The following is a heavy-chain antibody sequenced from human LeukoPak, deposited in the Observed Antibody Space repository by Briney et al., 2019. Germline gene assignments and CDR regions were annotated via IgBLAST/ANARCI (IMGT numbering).Heavy chain of an antibody. CDR3: ARDDYDSSGYYYHGY. Sequence: ASVKVSCKASGYTFTSWYMHWVRQAPGQGPEWMGIINPSDGSTSSAQKFQGRITMTRDTSTSTAYMELSSLRSEDTAVYYCARDDYDSSGYYYHGYWGQGTLVTVSS. J-gene: IGHJ4*02. D-gene: IGHD3-22*01. V-gene: IGHV1-46*01. CDR2: INPSDGST. CDR1: GYTFTSWY.